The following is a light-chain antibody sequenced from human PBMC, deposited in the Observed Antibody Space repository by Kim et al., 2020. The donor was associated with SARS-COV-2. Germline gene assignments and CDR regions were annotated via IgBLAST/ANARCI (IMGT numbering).Light chain of an antibody. J-gene: IGKJ2*01. CDR2: AAY. CDR1: QNLARY. V-gene: IGKV1D-8*02. CDR3: QQYFDFPYT. Sequence: SAYPGDIVTISCRLTQNLARYLAWFQQRPGKAPQLLIYAAYTLHTGAPSRFSGSGSVTDFTLSINPLQSEDSATYFCQQYFDFPYTFGQGTKLEI.